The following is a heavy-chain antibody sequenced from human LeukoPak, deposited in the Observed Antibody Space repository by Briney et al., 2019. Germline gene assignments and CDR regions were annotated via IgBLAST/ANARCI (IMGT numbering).Heavy chain of an antibody. Sequence: PSETLSLTCTVSGGSISSSSYYWGWIRQPPGKGLEWIGSLYYSGNTYYNPSLKSRVTISLDTSKNQFSLKLSSVTAADTAVYYCAMEYYDILTGYHYFDYWGQGTLVTVSS. CDR3: AMEYYDILTGYHYFDY. V-gene: IGHV4-39*07. D-gene: IGHD3-9*01. CDR1: GGSISSSSYY. CDR2: LYYSGNT. J-gene: IGHJ4*02.